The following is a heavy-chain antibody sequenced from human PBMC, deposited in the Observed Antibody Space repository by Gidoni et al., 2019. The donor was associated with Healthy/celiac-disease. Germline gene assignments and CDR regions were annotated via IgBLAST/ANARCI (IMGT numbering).Heavy chain of an antibody. V-gene: IGHV3-23*01. CDR2: ISGSGGST. CDR1: GFTFSSYA. D-gene: IGHD2-21*01. CDR3: AKAGKYSFGYFDY. J-gene: IGHJ4*02. Sequence: EVQLLESGGGLVQPGGSLRPSWAAPGFTFSSYAMSWVRQAPGKGLEWVSAISGSGGSTYYADSVKGRFTISRDNSKNTLYLQMNSLRAEDTAVYYCAKAGKYSFGYFDYWGQGTLVTVSS.